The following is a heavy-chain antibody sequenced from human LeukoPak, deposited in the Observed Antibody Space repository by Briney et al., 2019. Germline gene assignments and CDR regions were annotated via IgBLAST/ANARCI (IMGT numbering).Heavy chain of an antibody. D-gene: IGHD6-6*01. Sequence: PSETLSLTCTVSGYSISTGYYWDWIRQPPGKGLEWIGTFYHGGSTYYNPSLKSRVTISVDTSKNQFSLKLSSVTAADTAVYYCARVQLGVSSSYYYYYMDVWGKGTTVTVSS. CDR3: ARVQLGVSSSYYYYYMDV. CDR1: GYSISTGYY. V-gene: IGHV4-38-2*02. CDR2: FYHGGST. J-gene: IGHJ6*03.